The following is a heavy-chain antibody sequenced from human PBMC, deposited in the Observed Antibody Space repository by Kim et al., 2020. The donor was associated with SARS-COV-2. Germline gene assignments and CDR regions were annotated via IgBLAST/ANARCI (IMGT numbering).Heavy chain of an antibody. D-gene: IGHD2-2*01. V-gene: IGHV1-69*13. CDR2: IIPIFGTA. J-gene: IGHJ6*02. Sequence: SVKVSCKASGGTFSSYAISWVRQAPGQGLEWMGGIIPIFGTANYAQKFQGRVTITADESTSTAYMELSSLRSEDTAVYYCARPLTPRFVGYQLPHQYYYYYYGMDVWGQGTTVTVSS. CDR1: GGTFSSYA. CDR3: ARPLTPRFVGYQLPHQYYYYYYGMDV.